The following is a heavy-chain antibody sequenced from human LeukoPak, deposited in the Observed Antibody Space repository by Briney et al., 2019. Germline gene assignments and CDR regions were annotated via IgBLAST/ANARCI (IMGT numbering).Heavy chain of an antibody. CDR2: IIPIFGTA. D-gene: IGHD3-3*01. Sequence: SVKVSCKASGGTFSSYAISWVRQAPGQGLEWMGGIIPIFGTANYAQKFQGRVTITADESTSTAYMELSSLRSEDTAVYYCARDQRPGLRYYDFGSGSDYWGQGPLVTVSS. CDR1: GGTFSSYA. V-gene: IGHV1-69*13. J-gene: IGHJ4*02. CDR3: ARDQRPGLRYYDFGSGSDY.